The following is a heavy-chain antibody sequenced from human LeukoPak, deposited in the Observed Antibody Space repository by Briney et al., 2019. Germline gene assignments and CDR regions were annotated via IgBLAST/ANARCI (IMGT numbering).Heavy chain of an antibody. Sequence: SETLSLTCTVSGGSISSGGYYWSWIRQHPGKGLEWIGYIYYSGSTYYNPSLKSRVTISVDTSKNHFSLKLSSVTAADTAVYYCARDRVVPNPGVFDLWGRGTLGTVSS. D-gene: IGHD2-15*01. CDR2: IYYSGST. J-gene: IGHJ2*01. CDR3: ARDRVVPNPGVFDL. CDR1: GGSISSGGYY. V-gene: IGHV4-31*03.